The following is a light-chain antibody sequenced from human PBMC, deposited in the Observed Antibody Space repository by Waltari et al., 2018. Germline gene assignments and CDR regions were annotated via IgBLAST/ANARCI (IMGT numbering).Light chain of an antibody. CDR3: MKALHTPT. V-gene: IGKV2-28*01. CDR2: LGS. Sequence: IVITQSPPSLPFTPGKPASISCRSIQSLLHSNGYNYLDWYRQKPGQSPQPLIYLGSNRASGVPDRFSGSGAGTDFTLKISRVEAEDVGVYYCMKALHTPTFGQGTKVEIK. CDR1: QSLLHSNGYNY. J-gene: IGKJ1*01.